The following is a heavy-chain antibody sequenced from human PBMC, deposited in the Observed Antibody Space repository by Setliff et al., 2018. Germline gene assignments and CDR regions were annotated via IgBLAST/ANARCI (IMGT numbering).Heavy chain of an antibody. CDR2: ISYSGST. CDR1: GGSISSNTYY. CDR3: ARVATAMLDAFDI. D-gene: IGHD5-18*01. Sequence: SETLSLTCTVSGGSISSNTYYWSWIRQHPGKGLEWIGYISYSGSTYYNPSLKSRVSISIDTSKNQFSLNLSSVTAADTAVHYCARVATAMLDAFDIWGQGTMVTVSS. J-gene: IGHJ3*02. V-gene: IGHV4-31*03.